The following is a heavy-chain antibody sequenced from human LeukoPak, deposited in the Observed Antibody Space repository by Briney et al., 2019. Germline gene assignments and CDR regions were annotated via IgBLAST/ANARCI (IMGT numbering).Heavy chain of an antibody. CDR3: ARSQLGYNSRPDAFDI. CDR1: GFTFSTYE. D-gene: IGHD5-24*01. J-gene: IGHJ3*02. Sequence: GGSLRLSCAASGFTFSTYEMNWVRQAPGKGLEWVSYISSRDSTIHYADSVKGRFTISRDNAKNSLYLQMNSLRAEDTAVYYCARSQLGYNSRPDAFDIWGQGTMVTVSS. V-gene: IGHV3-48*03. CDR2: ISSRDSTI.